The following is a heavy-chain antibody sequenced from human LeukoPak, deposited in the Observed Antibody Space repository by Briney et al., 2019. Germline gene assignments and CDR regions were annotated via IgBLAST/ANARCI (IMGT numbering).Heavy chain of an antibody. J-gene: IGHJ5*02. D-gene: IGHD6-6*01. CDR2: MSSSGSTI. CDR1: GFTFSSYE. V-gene: IGHV3-48*03. CDR3: RGIAARPDFDP. Sequence: PGGSLRLSCAASGFTFSSYEMHWVRQAPGKGLEWVSYMSSSGSTIYYADSVKGRFTISRGNAKNSLYLQMNSLRAEDTAVYYCRGIAARPDFDPWGQGTLVTVSS.